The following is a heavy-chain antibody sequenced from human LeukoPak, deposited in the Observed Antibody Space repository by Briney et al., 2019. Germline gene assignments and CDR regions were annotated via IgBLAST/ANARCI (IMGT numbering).Heavy chain of an antibody. D-gene: IGHD3-10*01. V-gene: IGHV3-66*01. J-gene: IGHJ4*02. CDR3: ATPLLWFGELSTDY. CDR2: IYSGGST. Sequence: SVIYSGGSTYYADSVKGRFTISRDNSKNTLYLQMNSLRAEDTAVYYCATPLLWFGELSTDYWGQGTLVTVSS.